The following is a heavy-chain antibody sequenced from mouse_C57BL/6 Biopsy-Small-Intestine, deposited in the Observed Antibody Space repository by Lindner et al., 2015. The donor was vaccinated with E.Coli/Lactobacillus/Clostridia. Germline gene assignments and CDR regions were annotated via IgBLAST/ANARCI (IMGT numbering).Heavy chain of an antibody. CDR1: GYAFSSSW. J-gene: IGHJ4*01. CDR3: ARSGYSAMDY. V-gene: IGHV1-82*01. D-gene: IGHD2-12*01. CDR2: IYPGDGDT. Sequence: VQLQESGPELVKPGASVKISCKASGYAFSSSWMHWVKQRPGKGLEWIGRIYPGDGDTNYNGKFKGKATLTADRSSSTAYMQLRSLTSEDSAVYFCARSGYSAMDYWGQGTSVTVSS.